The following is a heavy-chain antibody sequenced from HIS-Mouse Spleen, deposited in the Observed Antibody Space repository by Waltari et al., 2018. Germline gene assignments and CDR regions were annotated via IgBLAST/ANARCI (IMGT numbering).Heavy chain of an antibody. CDR2: IYYSGST. V-gene: IGHV4-39*07. J-gene: IGHJ2*01. Sequence: QLQLQESGPGLVKPSETLSLTCTVSGGSISSSSYYWGWIRQPPGKGLEWIRSIYYSGSTYYTPSLKSRVTISVDTSKNQFSLKLRSVTAADTAVYYCAREIPYSSSWYDWYFDLWGRGTLVTVSS. D-gene: IGHD6-13*01. CDR1: GGSISSSSYY. CDR3: AREIPYSSSWYDWYFDL.